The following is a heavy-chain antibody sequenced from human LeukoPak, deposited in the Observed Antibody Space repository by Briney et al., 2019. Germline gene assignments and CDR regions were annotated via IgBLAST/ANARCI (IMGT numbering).Heavy chain of an antibody. CDR3: ARDSSSWGLFDY. CDR1: GGTFSSYA. V-gene: IGHV1-69*04. Sequence: SVKVSSKASGGTFSSYAIRWVRQAPGQGLEWLGRIIPILGIANYAQKFQGRVTITADKSTSTAYMELSSLRSEDTAVYYCARDSSSWGLFDYWGQGTLVTVSS. D-gene: IGHD6-13*01. CDR2: IIPILGIA. J-gene: IGHJ4*02.